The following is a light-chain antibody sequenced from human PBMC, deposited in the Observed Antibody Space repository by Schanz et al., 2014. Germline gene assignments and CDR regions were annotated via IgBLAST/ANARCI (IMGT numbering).Light chain of an antibody. V-gene: IGLV2-23*02. CDR3: CSFAGRGLGWV. CDR2: DVS. CDR1: SSDVGSYNL. Sequence: QSVLTQPASVSGSPGQSITISCTGTSSDVGSYNLVSWYQQYPGKAPKLIIYDVSKRPSGVPDRFSGSKSGNTASLTISGLQADDEAAYYCCSFAGRGLGWVFGGGTKLTVL. J-gene: IGLJ3*02.